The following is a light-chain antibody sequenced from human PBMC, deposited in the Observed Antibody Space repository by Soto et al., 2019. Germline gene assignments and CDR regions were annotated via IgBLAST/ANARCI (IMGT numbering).Light chain of an antibody. J-gene: IGLJ3*02. CDR1: SSDVGFYNY. CDR2: EVN. Sequence: QSALTQPPSASGSPGQSVTISCTGTSSDVGFYNYVSWYQQHPDKAPQLMIYEVNKRPSGVPDRFSGSKSGTTASLTVSGLQTDDEADYYCTSYAGYNNPVVFGGGTKVTVL. CDR3: TSYAGYNNPVV. V-gene: IGLV2-8*01.